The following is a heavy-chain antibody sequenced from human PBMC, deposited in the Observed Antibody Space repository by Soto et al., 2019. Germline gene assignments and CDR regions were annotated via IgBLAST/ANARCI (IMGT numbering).Heavy chain of an antibody. Sequence: VASVKVSCKASGYTFTSYGISWVRQAPGQGLEWMGWISAYNGNTNYAQKLQGRVTMTTDTSTSTAYMELRSLRSDDAAVYYCARDDRAAAGIWFDPWGQGTLVTVSS. CDR2: ISAYNGNT. J-gene: IGHJ5*02. D-gene: IGHD6-13*01. CDR3: ARDDRAAAGIWFDP. V-gene: IGHV1-18*04. CDR1: GYTFTSYG.